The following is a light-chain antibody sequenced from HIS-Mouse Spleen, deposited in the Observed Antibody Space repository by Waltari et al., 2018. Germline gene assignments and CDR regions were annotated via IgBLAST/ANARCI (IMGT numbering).Light chain of an antibody. J-gene: IGLJ2*01. CDR2: DDS. V-gene: IGLV3-21*03. Sequence: SYVLTQPPSVSVAPGKTARITWGGNNIGSKIRHWYQQKPGQAPVLVVYDDSDRPSGIPERFSGSNSGNTATLTISRVEAGDEADYYCQVWDSSSDHVVFGGGTKLTVL. CDR3: QVWDSSSDHVV. CDR1: NIGSKI.